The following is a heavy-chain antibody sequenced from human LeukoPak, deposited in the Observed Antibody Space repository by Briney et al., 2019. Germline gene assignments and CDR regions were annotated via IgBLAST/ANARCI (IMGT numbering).Heavy chain of an antibody. J-gene: IGHJ5*02. D-gene: IGHD3-10*01. CDR3: AREGDQSYYYGSGSFAPNWSDP. Sequence: EASVKVSCKASGYTFTSYGISWVRQAPGQGLEWMGWISAYNGNTNYAQKLQGRVTMTTDTSTSTAYMELRSLRSDDTAVYYCAREGDQSYYYGSGSFAPNWSDPWGQGTLVTVSS. CDR1: GYTFTSYG. V-gene: IGHV1-18*01. CDR2: ISAYNGNT.